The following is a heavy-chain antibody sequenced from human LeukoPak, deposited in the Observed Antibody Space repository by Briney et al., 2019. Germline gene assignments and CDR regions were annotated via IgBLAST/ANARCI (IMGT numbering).Heavy chain of an antibody. J-gene: IGHJ4*02. CDR1: GYRFTSYW. D-gene: IGHD3-22*01. V-gene: IGHV5-51*01. CDR2: IYPGDSDT. CDR3: AVTYYYDSSGYYFDY. Sequence: GESLKISCKGSGYRFTSYWIGWVRQMPGKGLEWMGIIYPGDSDTRYSPSFQGQVTISADKSISTAYLQWSSLKASDTAMYYCAVTYYYDSSGYYFDYWGQGTLVTVSS.